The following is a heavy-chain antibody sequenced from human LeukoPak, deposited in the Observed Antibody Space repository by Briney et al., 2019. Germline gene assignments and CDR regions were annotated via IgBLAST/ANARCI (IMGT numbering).Heavy chain of an antibody. CDR3: ARGYYYGLDV. V-gene: IGHV3-48*03. CDR1: GFTFSSYE. J-gene: IGHJ6*04. D-gene: IGHD2-15*01. Sequence: PGGSLRLSCAASGFTFSSYEMNWVRQAPGKGLEWVSYISTSGSIMYYADSVKGRFTISRDNAKNSLYLQMNSLRAEDTAVYYCARGYYYGLDVWGKGTTVTVSS. CDR2: ISTSGSIM.